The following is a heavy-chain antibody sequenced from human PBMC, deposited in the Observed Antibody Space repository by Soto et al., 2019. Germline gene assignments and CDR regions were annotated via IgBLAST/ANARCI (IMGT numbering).Heavy chain of an antibody. V-gene: IGHV4-59*08. CDR3: ARHCSGGSCYYAFDI. CDR2: IYYSGST. D-gene: IGHD2-15*01. J-gene: IGHJ3*02. Sequence: SETLSLTCTVSGGSISSYYWSWIRQPPGKGLEWIGYIYYSGSTNYNPSLKSRFTMAVDTSKNQFSLKLSSVTAADSAVYYCARHCSGGSCYYAFDIWGQGTMVTVSS. CDR1: GGSISSYY.